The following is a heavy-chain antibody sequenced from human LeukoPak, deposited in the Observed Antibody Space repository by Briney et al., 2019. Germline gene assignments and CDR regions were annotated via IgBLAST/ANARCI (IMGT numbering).Heavy chain of an antibody. CDR1: GFTFSSYS. CDR3: AKGSGFGGYDLDY. J-gene: IGHJ4*02. Sequence: GGSLRLSCVASGFTFSSYSMNWVRQAPGKGLEWVSSISSSSSYIYYADSVKGRFTISRDNFKNTLYLQMNSLRAEDTAFYYCAKGSGFGGYDLDYWGQGTLVTVSS. CDR2: ISSSSSYI. V-gene: IGHV3-21*04. D-gene: IGHD5-12*01.